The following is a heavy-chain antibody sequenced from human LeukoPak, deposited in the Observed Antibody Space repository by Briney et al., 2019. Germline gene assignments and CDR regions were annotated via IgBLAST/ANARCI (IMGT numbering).Heavy chain of an antibody. Sequence: GESLKISCKGSGYSFTSYWIGWVRQMPGKGLEWMGIIYPSDSDTRYSPSFQGQVTISADKSISTAYLQWSSLKASDTAMCYCARSEQSYYYGSGSRYYYYYYYMDVWGKGTTVTVSS. CDR3: ARSEQSYYYGSGSRYYYYYYYMDV. J-gene: IGHJ6*03. D-gene: IGHD3-10*01. CDR1: GYSFTSYW. CDR2: IYPSDSDT. V-gene: IGHV5-51*01.